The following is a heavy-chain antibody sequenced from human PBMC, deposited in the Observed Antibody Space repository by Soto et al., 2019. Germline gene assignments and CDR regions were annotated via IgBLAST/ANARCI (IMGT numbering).Heavy chain of an antibody. CDR2: ISGSGGST. CDR1: GFTFSSYD. CDR3: AKDGGWGPRPRARFDY. Sequence: EVQLLESGGGLVQPGGSLRLSCAASGFTFSSYDMSWVRQAPGKGLEWVSGISGSGGSTYYADSVKGRFTISRDNSKNTVYLQMNTLRADDTAVYYCAKDGGWGPRPRARFDYWGQGTLVTVSS. D-gene: IGHD3-16*01. J-gene: IGHJ4*02. V-gene: IGHV3-23*01.